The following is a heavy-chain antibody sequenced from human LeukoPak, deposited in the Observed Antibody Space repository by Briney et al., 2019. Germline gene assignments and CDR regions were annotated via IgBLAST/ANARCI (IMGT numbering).Heavy chain of an antibody. J-gene: IGHJ3*02. CDR2: ISWNSGSI. CDR3: AKDSSSVVPAAMSAFAI. V-gene: IGHV3-9*01. CDR1: GFTFEDYA. Sequence: GRSLRLSCAASGFTFEDYAIHWVRQAPGKGLEWVSGISWNSGSIVYADSVKGRFTISRDNAKNSLYLQMNSLRAEDTALYYCAKDSSSVVPAAMSAFAIWGEGTMVTVSS. D-gene: IGHD2-2*01.